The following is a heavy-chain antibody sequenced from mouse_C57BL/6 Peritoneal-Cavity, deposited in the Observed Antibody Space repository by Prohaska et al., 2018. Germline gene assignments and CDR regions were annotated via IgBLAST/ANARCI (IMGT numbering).Heavy chain of an antibody. V-gene: IGHV10-1*01. CDR1: GFSFNTYA. CDR3: VRHLQRDYAMDY. CDR2: IRSKSNNYVT. J-gene: IGHJ4*01. Sequence: EVQLVESGGGLVQPKGSLKLSCAASGFSFNTYAMNWVRQAPGKGLEWVARIRSKSNNYVTYYADSVKDRFTISRDDSESMLYLQMNNLKTEDTAMYYCVRHLQRDYAMDYWGQGTSVTVSS.